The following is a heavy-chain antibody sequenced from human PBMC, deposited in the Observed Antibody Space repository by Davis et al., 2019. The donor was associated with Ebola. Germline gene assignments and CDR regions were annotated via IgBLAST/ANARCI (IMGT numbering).Heavy chain of an antibody. CDR2: ISGSGGST. CDR1: GFTFSSYA. D-gene: IGHD2-15*01. J-gene: IGHJ5*02. CDR3: ARGIVVVVAASRPNWFDP. Sequence: GESLKISCAASGFTFSSYAMSWVRQAPGKGLEWVSAISGSGGSTYYADSVKGRFTISRDNAKNSLYLQMNSLRAEDTAVYYCARGIVVVVAASRPNWFDPWGQGTLVTVSS. V-gene: IGHV3-23*01.